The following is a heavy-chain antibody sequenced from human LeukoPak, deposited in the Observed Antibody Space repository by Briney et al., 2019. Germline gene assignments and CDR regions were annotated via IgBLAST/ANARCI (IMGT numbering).Heavy chain of an antibody. CDR3: ARDLDYYGSGIDS. J-gene: IGHJ4*02. CDR2: ISSSSSYI. Sequence: GGSLRLSCAASGFTFSSYSMNWVRQAPGKGLEWVSSISSSSSYIYYADSVKGRFTISRDNAKNTLFLQMNSLRAGDTAVYYCARDLDYYGSGIDSWGQGTLVTVSS. V-gene: IGHV3-21*01. D-gene: IGHD3-10*01. CDR1: GFTFSSYS.